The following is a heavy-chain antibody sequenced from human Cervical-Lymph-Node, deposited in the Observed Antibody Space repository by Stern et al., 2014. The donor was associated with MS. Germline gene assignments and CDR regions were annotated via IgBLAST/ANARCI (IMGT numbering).Heavy chain of an antibody. J-gene: IGHJ4*02. D-gene: IGHD3-10*01. CDR2: IYPGSSDT. CDR3: VRRGGGGTMVRGALREFDS. V-gene: IGHV5-51*01. Sequence: EVQLVESGAEVKKPGASLKISCKGSGYRFKSYWIGWVRQVPGKGLEWVGSIYPGSSDTRYNPSFIGQVIISPDNSTSTASLQLSSLKAADTAMYYCVRRGGGGTMVRGALREFDSWGQGTLVTVSS. CDR1: GYRFKSYW.